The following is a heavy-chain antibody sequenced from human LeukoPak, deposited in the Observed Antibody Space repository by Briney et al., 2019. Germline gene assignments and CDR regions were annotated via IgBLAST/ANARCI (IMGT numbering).Heavy chain of an antibody. D-gene: IGHD2-2*01. J-gene: IGHJ4*02. CDR3: ARGRTGAAALDF. CDR1: GGSFSGRY. CDR2: STHSGST. Sequence: SETLSLTCAVYGGSFSGRYRTWVRQSPGKGLEWIGESTHSGSTNYNPSLKSRVTISVDTSKNQFSLKLTSMSAADTAVYHCARGRTGAAALDFWGPGTLVTVSS. V-gene: IGHV4-34*01.